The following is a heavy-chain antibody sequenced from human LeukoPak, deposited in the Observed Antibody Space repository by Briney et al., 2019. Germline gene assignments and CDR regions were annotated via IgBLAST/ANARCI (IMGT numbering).Heavy chain of an antibody. CDR3: ARGATYKNWFDP. D-gene: IGHD1-1*01. V-gene: IGHV1-69*13. CDR2: IIPIFGTA. J-gene: IGHJ5*02. Sequence: GASVKVSCKASGGTFSSYAISWVRQAPGQGLKWMGGIIPIFGTANYAQKFQGRVTITADESTSTAYMELSSLRSEDTAVYYCARGATYKNWFDPWGQGTLVTVSS. CDR1: GGTFSSYA.